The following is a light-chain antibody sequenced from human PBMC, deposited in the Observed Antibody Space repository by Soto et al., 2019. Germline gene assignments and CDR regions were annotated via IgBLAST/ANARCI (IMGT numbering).Light chain of an antibody. V-gene: IGLV4-69*01. CDR1: SGYSTYA. Sequence: QPVLTQSPSASASLGASGKLTCTLSSGYSTYAIAWHQQQSEKGPRFLMKINYDGTHSKGDGFFDRFSGSSSGAERHRTISGLQSEYEADYFCQSLGTGIQVFGGGTKLTVL. CDR2: INYDGTH. CDR3: QSLGTGIQV. J-gene: IGLJ3*02.